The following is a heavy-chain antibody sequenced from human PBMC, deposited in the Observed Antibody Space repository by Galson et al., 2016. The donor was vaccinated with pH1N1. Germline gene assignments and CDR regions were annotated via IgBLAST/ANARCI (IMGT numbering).Heavy chain of an antibody. CDR3: VGTKGGTLDL. J-gene: IGHJ3*01. V-gene: IGHV1-46*01. CDR2: IVPVIGSP. CDR1: AYTFTCYY. D-gene: IGHD3-16*01. Sequence: SVKVSCKASAYTFTCYYIHWVRQAPGQGLEWMGIIVPVIGSPNYKLMFQGRVTLTRDTSTSTIYMELNTLTSEDTAMYYCVGTKGGTLDLWGHGTKVTVSS.